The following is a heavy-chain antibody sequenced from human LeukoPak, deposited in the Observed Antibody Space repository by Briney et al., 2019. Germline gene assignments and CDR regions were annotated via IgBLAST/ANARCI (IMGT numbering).Heavy chain of an antibody. D-gene: IGHD2-15*01. Sequence: SETLSLTCTASGDSISSSSYYWGWIRQPPGKGLEWIGSMYYSGSTYYNPSLKNRVTISVDTSKNQYSLRLSSVTAADTALYYCVRYCTGDSCFPFDYWGPGTLVTVSS. J-gene: IGHJ4*02. CDR3: VRYCTGDSCFPFDY. V-gene: IGHV4-39*01. CDR1: GDSISSSSYY. CDR2: MYYSGST.